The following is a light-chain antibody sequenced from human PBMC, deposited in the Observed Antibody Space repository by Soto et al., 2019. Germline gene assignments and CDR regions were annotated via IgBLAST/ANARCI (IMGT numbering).Light chain of an antibody. CDR2: DAS. V-gene: IGKV3D-20*01. CDR3: QQYGSSPIT. CDR1: QSVSSSH. Sequence: EIVLTQSPATLSLSPGERATLSCGASQSVSSSHLAWYHKKPGLAPRLLIYDASSRAAGIPDRFSGSGSGTDFTLTISRLEPEDFAVYYCQQYGSSPITFGQGTRLEIK. J-gene: IGKJ5*01.